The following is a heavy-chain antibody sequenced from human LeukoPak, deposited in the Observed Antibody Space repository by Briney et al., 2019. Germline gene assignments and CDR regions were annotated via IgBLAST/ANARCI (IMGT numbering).Heavy chain of an antibody. J-gene: IGHJ4*02. Sequence: GGSLRLSCAASGFTFSTYWMNWVRQAPGKGLEWVANIKPDGSDMYYVDSVKGRFTISRDNSKNTLYLQMNSLRAEDTAVYYCAKVTAVAHTPFDYWGQGTLVTVSS. V-gene: IGHV3-7*03. CDR1: GFTFSTYW. D-gene: IGHD6-19*01. CDR3: AKVTAVAHTPFDY. CDR2: IKPDGSDM.